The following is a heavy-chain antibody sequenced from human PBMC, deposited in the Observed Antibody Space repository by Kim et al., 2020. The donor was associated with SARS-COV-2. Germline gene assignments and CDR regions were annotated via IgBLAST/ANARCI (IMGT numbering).Heavy chain of an antibody. D-gene: IGHD2-2*03. CDR1: GFTFSSYG. J-gene: IGHJ3*02. CDR3: AKDGLKLGGGDAFDI. V-gene: IGHV3-30*18. Sequence: GGSLRLSCAASGFTFSSYGMHWVRQAPGKGLEWVAVISYDGSNKYYADSVKGRFTISRDNSKNTLYLQMNSLRAEDTAVYYCAKDGLKLGGGDAFDIWGQGTMVTVSS. CDR2: ISYDGSNK.